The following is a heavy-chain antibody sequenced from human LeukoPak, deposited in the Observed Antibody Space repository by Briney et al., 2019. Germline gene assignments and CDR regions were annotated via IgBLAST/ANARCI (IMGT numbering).Heavy chain of an antibody. Sequence: SVKVSCKASGGTFSSYAISWVRQAPGQGLEWMGRIIPILGIANYAQKFQGRVTMTTDASTSTVFMELNSLGSEDTAVYYCARRDCYNANCYENWFDPWGQGTLVTVSS. CDR1: GGTFSSYA. D-gene: IGHD2-21*02. CDR2: IIPILGIA. V-gene: IGHV1-69*04. J-gene: IGHJ5*02. CDR3: ARRDCYNANCYENWFDP.